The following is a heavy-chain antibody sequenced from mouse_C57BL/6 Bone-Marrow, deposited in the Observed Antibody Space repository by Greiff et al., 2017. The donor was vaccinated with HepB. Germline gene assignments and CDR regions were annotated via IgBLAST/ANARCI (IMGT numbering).Heavy chain of an antibody. J-gene: IGHJ3*01. CDR2: ISNGGGST. Sequence: DVKLVESGGGLVQPGGSLKLSCAASGFTFSDYYMYWVRQTPEKRLEWVAYISNGGGSTYYPDTVKGRFTISRGNAKNTLYLQMSRLKSEDTAMYYCARHAGIQAWFAYWGQGTLVTVSA. V-gene: IGHV5-12*01. CDR1: GFTFSDYY. CDR3: ARHAGIQAWFAY.